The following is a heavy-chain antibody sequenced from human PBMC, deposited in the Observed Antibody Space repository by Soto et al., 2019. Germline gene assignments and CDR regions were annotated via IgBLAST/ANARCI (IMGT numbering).Heavy chain of an antibody. J-gene: IGHJ6*02. D-gene: IGHD3-10*01. CDR1: GFTFSSYW. Sequence: EVQLVESGGGLVQPGGSLRLSCAASGFTFSSYWMSWVRQAPGKGLEWVANIKQDGSEKYYVDSVKGRFTISRDNAKNSLYLQMNSLRAEDTAVYYCARASAGYGYYGSGSYFRSYYYYGMDVWGQGTTVTVSS. V-gene: IGHV3-7*03. CDR3: ARASAGYGYYGSGSYFRSYYYYGMDV. CDR2: IKQDGSEK.